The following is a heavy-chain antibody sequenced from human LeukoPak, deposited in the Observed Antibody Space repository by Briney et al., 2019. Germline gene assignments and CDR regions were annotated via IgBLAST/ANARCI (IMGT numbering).Heavy chain of an antibody. V-gene: IGHV4-39*01. Sequence: SETLSLTCTVSGGSISSSSYYWGWIRQPPGKGLGWIGSIYYSGSTYYNPSLKSRVTISVDTSKNQFSLKLSSVTAADTAVYYCARQQVGATKSFDYWGQGNLVTVSS. J-gene: IGHJ4*02. CDR2: IYYSGST. CDR3: ARQQVGATKSFDY. CDR1: GGSISSSSYY. D-gene: IGHD1-26*01.